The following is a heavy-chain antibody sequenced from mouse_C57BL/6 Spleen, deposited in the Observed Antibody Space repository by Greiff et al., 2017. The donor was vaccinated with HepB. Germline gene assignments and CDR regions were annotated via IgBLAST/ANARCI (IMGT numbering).Heavy chain of an antibody. CDR1: GYTFTSYW. D-gene: IGHD1-1*01. V-gene: IGHV1-52*01. CDR3: ARYGSSLFGG. J-gene: IGHJ2*01. CDR2: IDPSDSET. Sequence: QVQLKQPGAELVRPGSSVKLSCKASGYTFTSYWMHWVKQRPIQGLEWIGNIDPSDSETHYNQKFKDKATLTVDKSSSTAYMPLSSLTSEDAAVYYCARYGSSLFGGWGQGTTLTVSS.